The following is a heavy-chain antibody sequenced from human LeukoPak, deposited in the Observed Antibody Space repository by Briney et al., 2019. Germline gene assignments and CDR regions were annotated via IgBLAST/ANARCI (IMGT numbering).Heavy chain of an antibody. D-gene: IGHD6-13*01. Sequence: SVKVPCKASGGTFSSYAISWVRQAPGQGLEWMGGIMPIFGTANYAQKFQGRVTITADESTSTAYMEVRSLRSEDTAVYYCARDRRQYSSSWYAFDYWGQGTLVTVSS. J-gene: IGHJ4*02. CDR2: IMPIFGTA. CDR3: ARDRRQYSSSWYAFDY. V-gene: IGHV1-69*01. CDR1: GGTFSSYA.